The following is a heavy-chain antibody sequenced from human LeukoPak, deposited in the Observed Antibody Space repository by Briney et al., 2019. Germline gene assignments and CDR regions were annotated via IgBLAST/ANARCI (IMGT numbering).Heavy chain of an antibody. CDR1: GGSLSGYY. CDR2: INHSGST. Sequence: SETLSLTCAVYGGSLSGYYWSWIRHPPGKGREWSGEINHSGSTNYNPSLKSRVTISVDTTKNQFSLKLSSVNASDPAVYYCGDLLLDYWGQGTLVTVSS. J-gene: IGHJ4*02. CDR3: GDLLLDY. V-gene: IGHV4-34*01.